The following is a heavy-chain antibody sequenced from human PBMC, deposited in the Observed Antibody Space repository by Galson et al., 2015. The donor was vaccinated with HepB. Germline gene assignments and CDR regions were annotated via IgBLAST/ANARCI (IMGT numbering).Heavy chain of an antibody. CDR1: GGTFNSLS. Sequence: SVKVSCKASGGTFNSLSINWVRQAPGQGLEWMGGVVPVFGIGNYAQKFQGRVTITVDKPTTTVYMELTRLTSEDTAIYYCATGADCSGGSCSEGYWGRGALVTVSS. J-gene: IGHJ4*02. D-gene: IGHD2-21*02. CDR3: ATGADCSGGSCSEGY. CDR2: VVPVFGIG. V-gene: IGHV1-69*10.